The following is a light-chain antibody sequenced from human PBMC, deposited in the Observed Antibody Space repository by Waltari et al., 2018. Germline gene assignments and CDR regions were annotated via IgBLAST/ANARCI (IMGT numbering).Light chain of an antibody. V-gene: IGKV3-20*01. CDR1: QSVSRS. CDR2: GSS. J-gene: IGKJ1*01. CDR3: QHYVRLPAT. Sequence: ELALTQSPGTLSLLPGERATLSCRASQSVSRSLAWYQQKPGQAPRLLIYGSSSRATGIPDRFIGSGSGTDFSLTINRLEPEDFAVYYCQHYVRLPATFGQGTKVDIK.